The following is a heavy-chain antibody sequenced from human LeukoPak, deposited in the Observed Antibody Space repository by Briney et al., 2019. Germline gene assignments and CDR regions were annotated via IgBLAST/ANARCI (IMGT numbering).Heavy chain of an antibody. J-gene: IGHJ5*02. Sequence: SETLSLTCAVYGGSFSGYYWSWIRQPPGKGPEWIGEINHSGSTNYNPSLKNRVTISVDTSKNQFSLKLSSVTAADTAVYYCAGGVYGSGTFSRFGWFDPWGQGTLVTVSS. CDR3: AGGVYGSGTFSRFGWFDP. D-gene: IGHD3-10*01. CDR1: GGSFSGYY. V-gene: IGHV4-34*01. CDR2: INHSGST.